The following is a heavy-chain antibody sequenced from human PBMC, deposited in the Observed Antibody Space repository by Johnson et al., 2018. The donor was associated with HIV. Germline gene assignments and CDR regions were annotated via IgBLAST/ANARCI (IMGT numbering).Heavy chain of an antibody. V-gene: IGHV3-30-3*01. CDR2: ISYDGSDK. J-gene: IGHJ3*02. D-gene: IGHD5-24*01. Sequence: QVQLVESGGGVVQPGRSLRLSCAASGFTFSSYAINWVRQAPGKGLEWVAVISYDGSDKYYADSVKGRVTISRDNAKNSLSLQMTSLRAEDTAVYYCAREMAWEDAFDIWGQGTMVTVSP. CDR1: GFTFSSYA. CDR3: AREMAWEDAFDI.